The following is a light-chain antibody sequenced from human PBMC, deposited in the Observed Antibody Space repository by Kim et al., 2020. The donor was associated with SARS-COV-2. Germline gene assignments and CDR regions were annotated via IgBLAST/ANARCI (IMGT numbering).Light chain of an antibody. V-gene: IGLV1-44*01. CDR1: TSNIGINT. Sequence: QSVLTQPPSASGTPGQRVTISCSGSTSNIGINTVNWYQQVPGTAPKLLIYNNDQRPSGVPDRLSGSKSGTSASLAISGLQPEDEAEYYCSAWDKRLNGPLFGGGTQLTVL. CDR2: NND. J-gene: IGLJ2*01. CDR3: SAWDKRLNGPL.